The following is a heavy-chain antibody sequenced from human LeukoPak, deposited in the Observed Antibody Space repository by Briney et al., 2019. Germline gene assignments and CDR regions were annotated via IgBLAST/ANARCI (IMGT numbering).Heavy chain of an antibody. Sequence: GGSLRLSCAASGFTFSSYSMNWVRQAPGEGLEWVANIKQDGSEEYYVDSVKGRFTISRDNAKNSLYLQMNSLRAEGTAVYYCARDPYSSFFGAFDIWGQGTLVTVSS. CDR3: ARDPYSSFFGAFDI. D-gene: IGHD6-6*01. CDR2: IKQDGSEE. V-gene: IGHV3-7*04. J-gene: IGHJ3*02. CDR1: GFTFSSYS.